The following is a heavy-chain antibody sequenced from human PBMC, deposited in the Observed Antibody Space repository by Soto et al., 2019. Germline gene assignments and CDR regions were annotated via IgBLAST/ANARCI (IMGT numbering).Heavy chain of an antibody. CDR3: ATGTFNFDS. J-gene: IGHJ4*02. CDR2: ISGSGGST. Sequence: GGSLRLSCAASGFTFSSYAMSWVRQAPGKGLEWVSSISGSGGSTYYADSVKGRFIISRDNSKSTLYLQMNSLRAEDTAVYYCATGTFNFDSWGQGTLVTVSS. V-gene: IGHV3-23*01. CDR1: GFTFSSYA.